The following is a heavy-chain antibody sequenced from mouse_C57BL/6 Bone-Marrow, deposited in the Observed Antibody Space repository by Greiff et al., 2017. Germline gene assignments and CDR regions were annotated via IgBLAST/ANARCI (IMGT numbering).Heavy chain of an antibody. CDR1: GYTFTSYW. V-gene: IGHV1-64*01. CDR2: IHPNSGST. CDR3: ARRVSGSSPYWYFDV. Sequence: QVQLQQPGAELVKPGASVKLSCKASGYTFTSYWMHWVKQRPGQGLEWIGMIHPNSGSTNYNEKFKSKATLTVDKSSSTAYMQLSSLTSEDSAVYCCARRVSGSSPYWYFDVWGTGTTVTVSS. D-gene: IGHD1-1*01. J-gene: IGHJ1*03.